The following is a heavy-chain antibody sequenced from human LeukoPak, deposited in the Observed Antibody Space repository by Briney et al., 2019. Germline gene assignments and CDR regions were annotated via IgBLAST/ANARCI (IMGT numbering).Heavy chain of an antibody. J-gene: IGHJ4*02. CDR1: GFTFSRNG. D-gene: IGHD3-16*01. CDR2: IREDGGDK. CDR3: AKDLNWAFDY. V-gene: IGHV3-30*02. Sequence: GGSLRLSCGASGFTFSRNGMHWVRQAPGKGLEWVAYIREDGGDKCYADSVKGRFTISRDTSKNMLYMQMNSLRVEDTAVYYCAKDLNWAFDYRGQGTLVSVSS.